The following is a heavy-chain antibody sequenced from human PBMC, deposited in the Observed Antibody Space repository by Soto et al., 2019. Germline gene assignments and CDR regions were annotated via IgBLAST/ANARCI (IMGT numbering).Heavy chain of an antibody. V-gene: IGHV1-18*01. CDR3: AREGPPVLA. CDR1: FA. J-gene: IGHJ1*01. CDR2: SSAYNGNT. Sequence: FAISWLRQAPGQGLEWMGWSSAYNGNTNYAQKLQGRVTMTTDTSTSTAYMELRSLRSDDTAVYYCAREGPPVLAWGQGTLVTVSS.